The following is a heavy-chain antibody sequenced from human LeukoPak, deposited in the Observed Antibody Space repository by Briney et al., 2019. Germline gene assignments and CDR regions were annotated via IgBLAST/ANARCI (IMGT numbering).Heavy chain of an antibody. J-gene: IGHJ4*02. CDR2: ISSSSSYI. CDR1: GFTFSSYS. CDR3: ARDPGYCSSTSCLYRYFDY. D-gene: IGHD2-2*01. V-gene: IGHV3-21*01. Sequence: PGGSLRLSCAASGFTFSSYSMNWARQAPGKGLEWVSSISSSSSYIYYADSVKGRFTISRDNAKNSLYLQMNSLRAEDTAVYYCARDPGYCSSTSCLYRYFDYWGQGTLVTVSS.